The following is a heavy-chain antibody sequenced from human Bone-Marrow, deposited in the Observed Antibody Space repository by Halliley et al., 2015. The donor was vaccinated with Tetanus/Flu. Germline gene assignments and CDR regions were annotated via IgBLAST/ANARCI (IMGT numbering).Heavy chain of an antibody. Sequence: TLSLTCAVSGGSLSGYYWSWIRQPPGKGLEWIGEIIQTGSSDYNPSLRSRVTISVDTSKSQLSLKLRSVTAADAAVYYCMRTEGPYYNGMDVWGPGTTVTVSS. J-gene: IGHJ6*02. CDR1: GGSLSGYY. CDR2: IIQTGSS. CDR3: MRTEGPYYNGMDV. V-gene: IGHV4-34*12.